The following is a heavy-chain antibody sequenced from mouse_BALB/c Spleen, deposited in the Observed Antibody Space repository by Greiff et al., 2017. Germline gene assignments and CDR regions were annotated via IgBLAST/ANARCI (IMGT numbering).Heavy chain of an antibody. V-gene: IGHV7-3*02. CDR1: GFTFTDYY. Sequence: EVKLVESGGGLVQPGGSLRLSCATSGFTFTDYYMSWVRQPPGKALEWLGFIRNKANGYTTEYSASVKGRFTISRDNSQSILYLQMNTLRAEDSATYYCARDEGTYYAMDDWGQGTSVTVSS. J-gene: IGHJ4*01. CDR2: IRNKANGYTT. CDR3: ARDEGTYYAMDD.